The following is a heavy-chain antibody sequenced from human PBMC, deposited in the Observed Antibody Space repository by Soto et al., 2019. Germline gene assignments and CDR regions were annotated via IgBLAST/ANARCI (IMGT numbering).Heavy chain of an antibody. D-gene: IGHD1-26*01. Sequence: EVQLVESGGGLVKPGGSLSLSCAASGFTFSNAWMTWVRQPPGKGLELVGQIKSEPDGGTIDYATPVKGRFTISRDDSKNTLYLQMNNLNTEDTGVYYCTTSWEWEKLYFDYGGQGTLVTVSS. CDR2: IKSEPDGGTI. V-gene: IGHV3-15*05. CDR3: TTSWEWEKLYFDY. CDR1: GFTFSNAW. J-gene: IGHJ4*02.